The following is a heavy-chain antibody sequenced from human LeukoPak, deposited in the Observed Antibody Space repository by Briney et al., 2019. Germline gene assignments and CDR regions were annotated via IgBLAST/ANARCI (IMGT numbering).Heavy chain of an antibody. CDR3: ARDLPSIARLYYFDY. V-gene: IGHV4-38-2*02. CDR2: IYHSGST. J-gene: IGHJ4*02. CDR1: NYSISSGYY. D-gene: IGHD6-6*01. Sequence: SETLSLTCTVSNYSISSGYYCGWIRQPPGKGLEWIGSIYHSGSTYYNPSLKSRVTISVDTSKNQFSLQLSSVTAADTAVYYCARDLPSIARLYYFDYWGQGTLVTVSS.